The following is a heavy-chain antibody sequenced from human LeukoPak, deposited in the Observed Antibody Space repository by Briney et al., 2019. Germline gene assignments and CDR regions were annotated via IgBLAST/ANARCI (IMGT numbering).Heavy chain of an antibody. CDR2: ISGSGNYT. CDR3: AKVVWEVTTNY. J-gene: IGHJ4*02. Sequence: GGSLRLSCAASELASSVYPMSRVRQAPGKGLEWVSAISGSGNYTYCADSVEGRFTISRDNSKNTLYLQMNNLRAQDTAVYYCAKVVWEVTTNYWGQGTLVAVSS. CDR1: ELASSVYP. V-gene: IGHV3-23*01. D-gene: IGHD4-17*01.